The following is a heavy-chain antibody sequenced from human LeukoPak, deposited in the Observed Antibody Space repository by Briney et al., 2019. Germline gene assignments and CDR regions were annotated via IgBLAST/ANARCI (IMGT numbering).Heavy chain of an antibody. D-gene: IGHD1-26*01. CDR2: INSDGSST. CDR3: ARVRSGSYRGGYLDY. V-gene: IGHV3-74*01. J-gene: IGHJ4*02. Sequence: PGGSLRLSCAASGFTFSSYWMHWVRQAPGKGLVWVSRINSDGSSTSYADSVKGRFTISRDNAKNTLYLQMNSLRAEDTAVYYCARVRSGSYRGGYLDYWGQGTLVTVSS. CDR1: GFTFSSYW.